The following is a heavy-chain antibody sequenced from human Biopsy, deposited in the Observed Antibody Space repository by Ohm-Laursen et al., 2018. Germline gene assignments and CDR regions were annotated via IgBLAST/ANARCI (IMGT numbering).Heavy chain of an antibody. Sequence: SETLSLTCSVSGASMTDYFWSWIWQPAGKGLEWIGRAYPSGTTYYNPSLKGRVTISIDASKNQLSLKVTSVPAADTAVFYCAGSRGHYFNGLDVWGQGTTVIVSS. V-gene: IGHV4-4*07. J-gene: IGHJ6*02. CDR1: GASMTDYF. CDR2: AYPSGTT. D-gene: IGHD3-10*01. CDR3: AGSRGHYFNGLDV.